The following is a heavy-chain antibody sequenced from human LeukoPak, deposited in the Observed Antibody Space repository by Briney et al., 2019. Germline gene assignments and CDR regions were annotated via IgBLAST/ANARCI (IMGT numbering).Heavy chain of an antibody. Sequence: GGSLRLSCAASQFSICYDWIHWVRQAPGKRLEWVASIKEDGRDIHYLDSVKGRFSISRDNAKNSLYLEMNTLRAEDTAVYYCVSGSAWFFGVCGQGSLVTVSS. J-gene: IGHJ4*02. CDR1: QFSICYDW. CDR3: VSGSAWFFGV. CDR2: IKEDGRDI. D-gene: IGHD6-19*01. V-gene: IGHV3-7*01.